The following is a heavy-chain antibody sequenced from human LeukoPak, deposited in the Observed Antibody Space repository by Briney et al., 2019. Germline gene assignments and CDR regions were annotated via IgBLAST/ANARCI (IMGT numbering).Heavy chain of an antibody. V-gene: IGHV3-33*01. CDR2: IWYDGSNK. Sequence: GGSLRLSCAASGFTFSSYGMHWVRQAPGKGLEWVAVIWYDGSNKYYADSVKGRFTISRDNSKNTLYLQMNSLRAEDTAVYYCARDVNYYDSSGYHQGGYYFDYWGQGTLVTVSS. D-gene: IGHD3-22*01. CDR1: GFTFSSYG. J-gene: IGHJ4*02. CDR3: ARDVNYYDSSGYHQGGYYFDY.